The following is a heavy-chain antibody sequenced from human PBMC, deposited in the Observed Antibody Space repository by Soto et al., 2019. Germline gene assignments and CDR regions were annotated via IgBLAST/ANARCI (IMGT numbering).Heavy chain of an antibody. CDR3: AKVGVAIAAAGDY. V-gene: IGHV3-23*01. CDR2: ISGSGGST. Sequence: GGSLRLSCAASGFTFSSYAMSWVRQAPGKGLEWVSAISGSGGSTYYADSVKGWFTISRDNSKNTLYLQMNSLRAEDTAVYYGAKVGVAIAAAGDYWGQGTLVTVSS. D-gene: IGHD6-13*01. J-gene: IGHJ4*02. CDR1: GFTFSSYA.